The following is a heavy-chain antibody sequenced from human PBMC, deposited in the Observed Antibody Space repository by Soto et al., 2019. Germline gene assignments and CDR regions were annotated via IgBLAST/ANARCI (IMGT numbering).Heavy chain of an antibody. CDR1: GDSVNSDYYY. CDR3: AREYANSPEAFDY. Sequence: PSETLSLTXSVSGDSVNSDYYYWTWIRQPPGKGLEWIGYIYSSGRTNYNPSLRSRVTISLDTSRNQFSLKLSSVTAADTAVFYCAREYANSPEAFDYWGRGTLVTVSS. CDR2: IYSSGRT. D-gene: IGHD2-2*01. V-gene: IGHV4-61*01. J-gene: IGHJ4*02.